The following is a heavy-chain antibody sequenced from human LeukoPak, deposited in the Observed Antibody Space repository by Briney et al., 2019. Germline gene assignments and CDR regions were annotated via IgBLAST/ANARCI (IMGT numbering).Heavy chain of an antibody. CDR2: ISGSGGST. J-gene: IGHJ3*02. V-gene: IGHV3-23*01. CDR1: GFTFSSYA. D-gene: IGHD3-22*01. Sequence: PGGSLRLSCAASGFTFSSYAMSWVRQAPGKGLEWVSAISGSGGSTYYADSVKGRFTISRDSSKNTLYLQMNSLRAEDTAVYYCAKERDPTTYYDSSGYYLNDAFDIWGQGTMVTVSS. CDR3: AKERDPTTYYDSSGYYLNDAFDI.